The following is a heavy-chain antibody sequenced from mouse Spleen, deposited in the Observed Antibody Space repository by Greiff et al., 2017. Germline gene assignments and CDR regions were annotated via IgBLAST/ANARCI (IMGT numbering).Heavy chain of an antibody. CDR1: GYTFTSYW. J-gene: IGHJ2*01. V-gene: IGHV1-69*02. CDR2: IDPSDSYT. CDR3: ARSEAYYGFFDY. Sequence: QVQLQQPGAELVKPGASVKLSCKASGYTFTSYWMHWVKQRPGQGLEWIGEIDPSDSYTNYNQKFKGKATLTVDKSSSTAYMQLSSLTSEDSAVYYCARSEAYYGFFDYWGQGTTLTVSS. D-gene: IGHD1-2*01.